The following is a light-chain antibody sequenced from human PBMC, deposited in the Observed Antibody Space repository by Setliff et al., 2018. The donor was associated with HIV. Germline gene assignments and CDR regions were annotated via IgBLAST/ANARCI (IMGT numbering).Light chain of an antibody. CDR3: CSYAGSDIFVV. CDR2: EVS. CDR1: TSDIGTYNR. J-gene: IGLJ1*01. V-gene: IGLV2-23*02. Sequence: QSVLTQPPSVSGSPGRSIIISCTGTTSDIGTYNRVSWYQQHPGTAPKLLIYEVSKRPSGVSNRFSGSKSGNTASLAISGLQADDEADYYCCSYAGSDIFVVFGTGTKVTVL.